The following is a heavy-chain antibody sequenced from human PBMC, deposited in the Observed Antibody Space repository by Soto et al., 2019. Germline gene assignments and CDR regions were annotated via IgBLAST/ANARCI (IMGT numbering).Heavy chain of an antibody. V-gene: IGHV1-2*02. CDR3: ARANSGDDDEFDY. D-gene: IGHD5-12*01. CDR2: VSPKNGDT. CDR1: GYAFTGYY. Sequence: ASVKVSCKASGYAFTGYYIHWERQAPGQGLEWMGWVSPKNGDTDYAQRFQGRVTMTRDTSITSAYLDLTRLRYDDTATYFCARANSGDDDEFDYWGQGTPVTVSS. J-gene: IGHJ4*02.